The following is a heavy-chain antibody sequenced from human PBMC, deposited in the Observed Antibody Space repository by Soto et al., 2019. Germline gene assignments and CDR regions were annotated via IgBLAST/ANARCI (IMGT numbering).Heavy chain of an antibody. CDR3: ARIMSLVQYYWYGMDV. CDR2: IGIGSSTK. CDR1: GFTFRNYG. J-gene: IGHJ6*02. D-gene: IGHD3-10*01. Sequence: GGSLRLSCAASGFTFRNYGMNWVRQAPGKGLEWVSYIGIGSSTKYYADSVKGRFTISRDNAKNSLYLQMSSLRVEDTAVYYCARIMSLVQYYWYGMDVWGQGTTVTVSS. V-gene: IGHV3-48*01.